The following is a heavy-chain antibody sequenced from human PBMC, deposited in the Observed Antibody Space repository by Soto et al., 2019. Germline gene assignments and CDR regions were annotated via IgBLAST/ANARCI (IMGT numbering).Heavy chain of an antibody. Sequence: SETLSLTCTVSGGSISSGDFYWSWLRQPPGKGLEWIGYIYSSGSLFYNPSLRSRVSISGDTSKNQFALQMRSMTDADTAVYYCARGELGRDYYFDYWGQGTLVTVSS. CDR2: IYSSGSL. D-gene: IGHD7-27*01. CDR3: ARGELGRDYYFDY. V-gene: IGHV4-30-4*01. J-gene: IGHJ4*02. CDR1: GGSISSGDFY.